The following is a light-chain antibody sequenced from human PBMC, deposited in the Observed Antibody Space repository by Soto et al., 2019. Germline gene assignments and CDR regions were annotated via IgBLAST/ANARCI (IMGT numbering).Light chain of an antibody. Sequence: QSALTQPPSASGSPGQSVTISCTGTRNDVGGYNYVSWYQRHPGKAPKVIIYEVYKRPSGVPDRFSGSKSGNTASLTVSALQPEDEADYYCCSYAGGTFFEVFGTGTKVTVL. J-gene: IGLJ1*01. CDR1: RNDVGGYNY. CDR2: EVY. CDR3: CSYAGGTFFEV. V-gene: IGLV2-8*01.